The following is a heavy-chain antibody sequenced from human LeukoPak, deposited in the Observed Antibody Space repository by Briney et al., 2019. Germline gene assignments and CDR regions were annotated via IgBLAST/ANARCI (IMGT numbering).Heavy chain of an antibody. CDR3: AGQQLHGHYYYYYMYV. V-gene: IGHV4-38-2*01. CDR2: IYHSGST. CDR1: GYSISSGYY. J-gene: IGHJ6*03. Sequence: KPSETLSLTCAVSGYSISSGYYWGWIRQPPGKGLEWIGSIYHSGSTYYNPSLKSRVTISVDTSKNQFSLKLSSVTAADTAVDYWAGQQLHGHYYYYYMYVWGKVTTVTVSS. D-gene: IGHD6-13*01.